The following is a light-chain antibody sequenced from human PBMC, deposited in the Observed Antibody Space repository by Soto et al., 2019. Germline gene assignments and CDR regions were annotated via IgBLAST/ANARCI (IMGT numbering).Light chain of an antibody. CDR2: YDD. Sequence: QSVLTQPPSVSEAPRQRVTISCSGSSSNIGNNAVHWYQHFPGKATKLLIYYDDLLPSGVSDRFSGSKSGTSASLAISELQSEDEADYYCAAWDDSLNGVVFGGGTKLTVL. V-gene: IGLV1-36*01. J-gene: IGLJ2*01. CDR3: AAWDDSLNGVV. CDR1: SSNIGNNA.